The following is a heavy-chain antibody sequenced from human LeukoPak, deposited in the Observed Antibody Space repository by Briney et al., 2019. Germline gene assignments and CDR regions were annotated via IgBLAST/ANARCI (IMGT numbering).Heavy chain of an antibody. J-gene: IGHJ6*02. Sequence: SETLSLTCAVYGGSFSGYYWSWIRQPPGKGLEWIGEINHSGSTNYNPSLKSRVTISVDTSKNQFSLKLSSVTAADTAVYYCARGPYSGSYYSYYYYGMDVWGQGTTVTVSS. CDR2: INHSGST. CDR1: GGSFSGYY. D-gene: IGHD1-26*01. CDR3: ARGPYSGSYYSYYYYGMDV. V-gene: IGHV4-34*01.